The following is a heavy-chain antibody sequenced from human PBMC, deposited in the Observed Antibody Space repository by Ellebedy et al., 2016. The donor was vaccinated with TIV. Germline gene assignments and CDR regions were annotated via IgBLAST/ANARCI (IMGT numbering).Heavy chain of an antibody. Sequence: SETLSLXXAVYGGSFSGYFWTWIRQSPGKGLEWIGEINHSGTTNYNPSLQSRVSISVDTSKNQFSLKVRAVTAADTAVYYCARGAIFDYWGQGTLVTVSS. V-gene: IGHV4-34*01. CDR2: INHSGTT. CDR3: ARGAIFDY. CDR1: GGSFSGYF. J-gene: IGHJ4*02.